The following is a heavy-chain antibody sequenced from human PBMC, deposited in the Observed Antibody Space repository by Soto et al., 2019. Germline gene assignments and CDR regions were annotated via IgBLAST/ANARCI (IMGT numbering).Heavy chain of an antibody. V-gene: IGHV1-69*13. J-gene: IGHJ4*02. Sequence: GASVKVSCKASGGTFNNYAISWVRQAPGQGLEWMGGIIPIFGTANYAQKFQGRVTITADESTSTAYMELRSLRSEDTAVYYCARGVHYDSSGYYYFYWGQGTLVTSPQ. D-gene: IGHD3-22*01. CDR1: GGTFNNYA. CDR3: ARGVHYDSSGYYYFY. CDR2: IIPIFGTA.